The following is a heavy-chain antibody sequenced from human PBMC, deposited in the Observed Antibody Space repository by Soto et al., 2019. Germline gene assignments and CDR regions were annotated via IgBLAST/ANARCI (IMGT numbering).Heavy chain of an antibody. CDR3: ASLRGSGTNYFFDY. Sequence: QVQLQESGPGLVKPSQTLSLTCTVSGGSISNGDYYWSWICQHPGKGLEWIGYIFYNGNAYYTPSLKSRITISVDTSENQFSLKLTSVTAADTAVYYCASLRGSGTNYFFDYWGQGTLVTVSS. CDR2: IFYNGNA. J-gene: IGHJ4*02. D-gene: IGHD3-10*01. V-gene: IGHV4-31*03. CDR1: GGSISNGDYY.